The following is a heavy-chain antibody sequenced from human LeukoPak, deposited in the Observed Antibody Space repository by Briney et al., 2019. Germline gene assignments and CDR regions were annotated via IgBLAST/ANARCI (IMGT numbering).Heavy chain of an antibody. Sequence: SGTLSLTCAVYGGSFSGYYWGWIRQPPGKGLEWIGSIYHSGRTFYNPSLKSRVTISVDTSKNQFSLKLSSVTAADTAVYYCARSIDSSGWSHFDYWGQGTLVTVSS. V-gene: IGHV4-34*01. CDR3: ARSIDSSGWSHFDY. J-gene: IGHJ4*02. CDR2: IYHSGRT. CDR1: GGSFSGYY. D-gene: IGHD6-19*01.